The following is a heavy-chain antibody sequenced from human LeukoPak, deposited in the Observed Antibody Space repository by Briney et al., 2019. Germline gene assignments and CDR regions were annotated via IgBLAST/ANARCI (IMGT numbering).Heavy chain of an antibody. V-gene: IGHV3-74*01. Sequence: TGGSLRLSCEVSGFTFSSYWMHWVRHAPGKGLVWVSRIKSDGITTTYADSVKGRFIIFRDNAKNTLYLQMNSLRAEDTAVYYCATSGDKGNYYYYGMDVWGQGTTVTVSS. J-gene: IGHJ6*02. CDR3: ATSGDKGNYYYYGMDV. CDR1: GFTFSSYW. CDR2: IKSDGITT. D-gene: IGHD3-10*01.